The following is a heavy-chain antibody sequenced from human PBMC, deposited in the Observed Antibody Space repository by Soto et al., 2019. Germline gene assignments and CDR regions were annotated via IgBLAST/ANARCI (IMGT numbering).Heavy chain of an antibody. CDR1: GCSISNNGYS. CDR2: RNNRDDT. V-gene: IGHV4-31*03. J-gene: IGHJ5*01. CDR3: ARGGSGWKALNWLES. Sequence: PSETLSLTCTVSGCSISNNGYSWSWIRQHPVKGLEWIGSRNNRDDTYYNPSLKSRVTISLDTSKNQFTLRLISVTAADTALYFCARGGSGWKALNWLESWGQGTMVTVYS. D-gene: IGHD6-19*01.